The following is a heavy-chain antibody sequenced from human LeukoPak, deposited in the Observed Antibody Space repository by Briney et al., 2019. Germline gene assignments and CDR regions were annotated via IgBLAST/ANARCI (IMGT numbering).Heavy chain of an antibody. CDR1: GGSFSGYY. J-gene: IGHJ4*02. V-gene: IGHV4-34*01. CDR3: ARGGSSYGGKTDY. D-gene: IGHD4-17*01. CDR2: ITHSGST. Sequence: SETLSLTCAVNGGSFSGYYWSWIRQPPGKGLEWIGEITHSGSTNYNPPLKSRVTISVDTSKNQFSLKLTSVTAADTAVYYCARGGSSYGGKTDYWGQGTLVTVSS.